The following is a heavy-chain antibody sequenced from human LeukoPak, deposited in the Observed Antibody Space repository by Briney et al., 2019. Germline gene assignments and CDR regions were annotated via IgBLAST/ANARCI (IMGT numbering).Heavy chain of an antibody. CDR2: ISSDERTT. D-gene: IGHD3-3*01. CDR1: GFTFSNYG. J-gene: IGHJ4*02. CDR3: VKEYHSRGFGAYFDY. V-gene: IGHV3-30*18. Sequence: GGSLRLSCVASGFTFSNYGMHWARQAPGKGLEWVAVISSDERTTYYADSVKGRFTISRDNSINTVDLQMNSLRAEDTAVYYCVKEYHSRGFGAYFDYWGQGTLVTVSS.